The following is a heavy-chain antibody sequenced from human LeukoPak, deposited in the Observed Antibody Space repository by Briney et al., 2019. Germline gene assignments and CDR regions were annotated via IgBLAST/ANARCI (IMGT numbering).Heavy chain of an antibody. D-gene: IGHD6-13*01. CDR2: INSSGDYT. CDR1: EFSFSSHS. Sequence: RTGGSLRLSCAASEFSFSSHSMNWVRQAPGKGLEWVSTINSSGDYTCYADSVKGRFTISRDNAKNSLYLQMNSLRAEDTAVYYCAKTRPLDSSSWSHGDYWGQGTLVTVSS. V-gene: IGHV3-21*04. CDR3: AKTRPLDSSSWSHGDY. J-gene: IGHJ4*02.